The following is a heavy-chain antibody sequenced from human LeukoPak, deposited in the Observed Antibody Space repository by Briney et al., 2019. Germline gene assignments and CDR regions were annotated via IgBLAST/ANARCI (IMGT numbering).Heavy chain of an antibody. CDR3: AGDRSARRIDH. CDR2: IWYDGSNQ. V-gene: IGHV3-33*01. J-gene: IGHJ4*02. Sequence: GGSLRLSCAASGFTFRSHGMHWVRQAPGKGLEWVSVIWYDGSNQYYADSVKGRFTISRDNSKNTLYLQINSLRVEDTAVYYCAGDRSARRIDHWGQGTLVIVSS. CDR1: GFTFRSHG.